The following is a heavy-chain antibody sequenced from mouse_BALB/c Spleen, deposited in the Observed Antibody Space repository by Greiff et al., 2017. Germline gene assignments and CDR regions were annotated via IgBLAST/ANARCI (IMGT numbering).Heavy chain of an antibody. CDR3: ARNGYGYDGDLVAY. CDR2: IWGGGST. D-gene: IGHD2-2*01. V-gene: IGHV2-6-4*01. J-gene: IGHJ3*01. CDR1: GFSLSRYS. Sequence: VMLVESGPGLVAPSQSLSITCTVSGFSLSRYSVHWVRQPPGKGLEWLGMIWGGGSTDYNSALKSRLSISKDNSKSQVFLKMNSLQTDDTAMYYCARNGYGYDGDLVAYWGQGTLVTVSA.